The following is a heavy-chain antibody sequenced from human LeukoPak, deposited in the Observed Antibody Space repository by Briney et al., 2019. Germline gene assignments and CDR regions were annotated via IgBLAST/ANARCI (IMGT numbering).Heavy chain of an antibody. V-gene: IGHV3-7*01. CDR2: IKEDGSES. CDR3: ARDTWFGELSRYYFDY. D-gene: IGHD3-10*01. J-gene: IGHJ4*02. CDR1: GFNFGEFW. Sequence: GGSLRLSCAASGFNFGEFWMAWVRQTPGMGLEWVADIKEDGSESFYVDSVKGRFTISRDNAKNSLYLQMNSLRAEDTAVYYCARDTWFGELSRYYFDYWGQGTLVTVSS.